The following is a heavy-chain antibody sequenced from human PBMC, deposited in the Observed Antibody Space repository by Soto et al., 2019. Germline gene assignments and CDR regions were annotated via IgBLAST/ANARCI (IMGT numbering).Heavy chain of an antibody. CDR2: IYYSGST. CDR1: GGSINSRSYY. V-gene: IGHV4-39*01. CDR3: ARQRTSVVTQAYFDD. J-gene: IGHJ4*02. D-gene: IGHD2-21*02. Sequence: SETLSLTCTVSGGSINSRSYYWGWIRQSPGKGLEWIGSIYYSGSTYYNPSLKSRVAMSVDTSKNQFSLKLRSVSPADTAVYYCARQRTSVVTQAYFDDWGQGSLVTVSS.